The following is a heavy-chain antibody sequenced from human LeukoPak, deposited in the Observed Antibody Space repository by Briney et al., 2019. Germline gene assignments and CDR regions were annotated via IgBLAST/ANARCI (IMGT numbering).Heavy chain of an antibody. CDR1: GFTFDDYA. CDR3: ARDFGPETDSSGWSYFDY. V-gene: IGHV3-9*01. Sequence: PGRFLRLSCAASGFTFDDYAMHWVRQAPGKGLEWVSGISWNSGTIYYADSVKGRFTISRDNAKNSLYLQMNSLRAEDTAVYYCARDFGPETDSSGWSYFDYWGQGTLVTVSS. CDR2: ISWNSGTI. D-gene: IGHD6-19*01. J-gene: IGHJ4*02.